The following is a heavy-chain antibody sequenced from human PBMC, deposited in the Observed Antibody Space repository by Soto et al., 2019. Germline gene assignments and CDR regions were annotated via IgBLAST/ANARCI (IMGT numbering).Heavy chain of an antibody. CDR1: GFTFGIYW. Sequence: GGSLRLSCAASGFTFGIYWMNWVRQAPGKGLEWVATIKQDGSEEYYVDSVKGRFTISRDNAKNSLYVQMNNLRAEDTAVYYCSRDQGYCSGGSCYALFDYWGQGTLVTVSS. CDR2: IKQDGSEE. D-gene: IGHD2-15*01. J-gene: IGHJ4*02. V-gene: IGHV3-7*05. CDR3: SRDQGYCSGGSCYALFDY.